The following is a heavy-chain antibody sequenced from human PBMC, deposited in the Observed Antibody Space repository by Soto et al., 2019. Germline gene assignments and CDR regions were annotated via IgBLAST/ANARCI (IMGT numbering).Heavy chain of an antibody. CDR3: AREDLLATIPGGFDY. CDR1: GGSISSYY. CDR2: IYYSGST. V-gene: IGHV4-59*01. J-gene: IGHJ4*02. D-gene: IGHD5-12*01. Sequence: PSETLSLTCTVSGGSISSYYWSWIRQPPGKGLEWIGYIYYSGSTNYNPSLKSRVTISVDTSKNQFSLKLSSVTAADTAVYYCAREDLLATIPGGFDYWGQGTLVTVSS.